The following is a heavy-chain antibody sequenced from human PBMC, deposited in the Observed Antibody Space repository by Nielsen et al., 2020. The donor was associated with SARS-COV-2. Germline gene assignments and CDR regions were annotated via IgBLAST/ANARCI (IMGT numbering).Heavy chain of an antibody. Sequence: LRLSCTVSGGSISSGDYYWNWIRQHPGKGLEWIGNISYSGRTLYNPSLKSRVAISVDTSKNQFSLKLNSVTAADTAVYYCATTPSSVTAYAVGYWGQGTPVTVSS. J-gene: IGHJ4*02. CDR1: GGSISSGDYY. CDR2: ISYSGRT. CDR3: ATTPSSVTAYAVGY. D-gene: IGHD2-21*02. V-gene: IGHV4-31*03.